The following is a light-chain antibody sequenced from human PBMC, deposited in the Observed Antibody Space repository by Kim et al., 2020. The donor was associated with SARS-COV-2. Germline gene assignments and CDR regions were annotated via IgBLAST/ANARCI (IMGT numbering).Light chain of an antibody. CDR1: KLGDKY. V-gene: IGLV3-1*01. CDR3: QRWAGGPVA. J-gene: IGLJ2*01. Sequence: SYELTQPPSVSVSPGQTASITCSGDKLGDKYACWYQQKPGQSPVLVIYQDSKRPSGIPERFSGSNSGNTATLTISGTQPLVGAAYYVQRWAGGPVAFGGG. CDR2: QDS.